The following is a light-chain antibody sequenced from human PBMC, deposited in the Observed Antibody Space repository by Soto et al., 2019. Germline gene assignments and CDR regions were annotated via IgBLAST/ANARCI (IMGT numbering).Light chain of an antibody. CDR3: SSYTSSSTLYV. CDR2: EVS. J-gene: IGLJ1*01. Sequence: QSSLTQPASVSVSPGQSITISCTGTNSDVGGYNYVSWYQQHPGKAPKLIIYEVSNRPSGVSNRFSGSKSGNTASLTISGLQAEDESDYYCSSYTSSSTLYVFGTGTKVTVL. CDR1: NSDVGGYNY. V-gene: IGLV2-14*01.